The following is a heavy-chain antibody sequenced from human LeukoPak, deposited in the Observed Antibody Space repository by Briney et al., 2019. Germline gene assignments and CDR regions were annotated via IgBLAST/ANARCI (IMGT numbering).Heavy chain of an antibody. CDR3: ARTPSGSGDPHYGGWFDP. V-gene: IGHV4-59*01. Sequence: SETLSLTCTVSGDSLSSYYASWIRHPPGKGLEWIGYIYYSGSTNYNPSLKSRVTISVDTSKHQFSLKLSSVTAADTAVYYCARTPSGSGDPHYGGWFDPWGQGTLVTVSS. CDR1: GDSLSSYY. J-gene: IGHJ5*02. D-gene: IGHD3-10*01. CDR2: IYYSGST.